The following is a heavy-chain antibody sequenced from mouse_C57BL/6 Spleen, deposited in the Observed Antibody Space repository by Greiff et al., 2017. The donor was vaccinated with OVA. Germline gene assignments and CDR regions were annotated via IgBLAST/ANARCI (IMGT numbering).Heavy chain of an antibody. CDR2: ISDGGSYT. V-gene: IGHV5-4*03. CDR1: GFTFSSYA. J-gene: IGHJ1*03. D-gene: IGHD2-4*01. Sequence: EVMLVESGGGLVKPGGSLKLSCAASGFTFSSYAMSWVRQTPDKRLEWVATISDGGSYTYYPDNVKGRFTISRDNAKNNLYLQMSHLKSEDTAMYYCARGNYDYDEDWYFDVWGTGTTVTVSS. CDR3: ARGNYDYDEDWYFDV.